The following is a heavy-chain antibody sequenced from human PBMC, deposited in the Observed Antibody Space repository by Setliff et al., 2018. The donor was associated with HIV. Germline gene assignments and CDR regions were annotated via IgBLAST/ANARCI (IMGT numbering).Heavy chain of an antibody. CDR3: ARDREDDGDYVAFDI. J-gene: IGHJ3*02. D-gene: IGHD4-17*01. V-gene: IGHV4-61*02. CDR2: IYTSGST. Sequence: SETLSLTCTVSGGSISSGSYYWSWIRQPAGKGLEWIGRIYTSGSTNYNPSLKSRVTISVDTSKNQFSLKLSSVTAADTAVYYCARDREDDGDYVAFDICGQGTMVTVSS. CDR1: GGSISSGSYY.